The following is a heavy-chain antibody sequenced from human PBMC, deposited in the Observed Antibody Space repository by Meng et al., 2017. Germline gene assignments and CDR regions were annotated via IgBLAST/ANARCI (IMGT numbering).Heavy chain of an antibody. J-gene: IGHJ4*02. CDR3: VRRRDYGDYIDY. V-gene: IGHV2-5*02. Sequence: QITLKESGPTLVKATQTLTLNCTFSGFSLSTRGVGVGWIRQPPGKALDWLALIYWDDDKRYSPSLKSRLTISKDTSKNQVVLTMTNMDPVDTGTYYCVRRRDYGDYIDYWGQGTLVTVSS. CDR1: GFSLSTRGVG. CDR2: IYWDDDK. D-gene: IGHD4-17*01.